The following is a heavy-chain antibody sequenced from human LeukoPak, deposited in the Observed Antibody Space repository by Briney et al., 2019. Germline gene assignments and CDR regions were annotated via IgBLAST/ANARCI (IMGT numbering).Heavy chain of an antibody. J-gene: IGHJ4*02. CDR3: ARIYDFWSGYYFFDY. CDR2: ISAYNGNT. CDR1: GYTFTSYG. V-gene: IGHV1-18*01. D-gene: IGHD3-3*01. Sequence: ASVKVSCKASGYTFTSYGISWVRQAPGRGLEWMGWISAYNGNTNYAQKLQGRVTMTTDTSTSTAYMELRSLRSDDTAVYYCARIYDFWSGYYFFDYWGQGTLVTVSS.